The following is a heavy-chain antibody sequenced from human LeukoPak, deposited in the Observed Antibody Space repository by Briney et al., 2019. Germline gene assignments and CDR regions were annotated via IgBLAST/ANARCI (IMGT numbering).Heavy chain of an antibody. Sequence: GGSLRLSCAASGFTFSSYSMNWVRQAPGKGLEGVSSISSSSSYIYYADSVKGRFTISRDNAKNSLYLQMNSLRAEDTAVYYCAKDWEAATSHPRYNWFDPWGQGTLVTVSS. CDR1: GFTFSSYS. J-gene: IGHJ5*02. V-gene: IGHV3-21*01. CDR3: AKDWEAATSHPRYNWFDP. D-gene: IGHD6-13*01. CDR2: ISSSSSYI.